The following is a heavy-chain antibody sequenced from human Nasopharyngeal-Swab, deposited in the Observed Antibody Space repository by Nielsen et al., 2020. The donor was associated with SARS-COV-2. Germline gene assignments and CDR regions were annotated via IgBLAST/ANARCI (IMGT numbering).Heavy chain of an antibody. V-gene: IGHV1-69*13. CDR3: ARDARARNYDFWSDYMDV. Sequence: SVKVSCKASRDTFNPYAISWVRQAPGQGLDWMGGIIPVFCKANYAQKFQGRVTITADESTSTAYMELSSLRYEDTAVYYCARDARARNYDFWSDYMDVWGKGTTVNVSS. CDR2: IIPVFCKA. CDR1: RDTFNPYA. J-gene: IGHJ6*03. D-gene: IGHD3-3*01.